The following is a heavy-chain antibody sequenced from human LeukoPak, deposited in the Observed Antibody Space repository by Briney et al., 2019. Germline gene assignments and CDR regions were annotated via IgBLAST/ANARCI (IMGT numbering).Heavy chain of an antibody. CDR2: INPSGGST. J-gene: IGHJ3*02. V-gene: IGHV1-46*01. Sequence: ASVKVSCKASGYTFTSYYMHWVRQAPGQGLEWMGIINPSGGSTSYAQKFQGRVTMTRDTSISTAYMELSRLRSDDTAVYYCARLRSDYGDYVRSGAFDIWGQGTMVTVSS. CDR3: ARLRSDYGDYVRSGAFDI. D-gene: IGHD4-17*01. CDR1: GYTFTSYY.